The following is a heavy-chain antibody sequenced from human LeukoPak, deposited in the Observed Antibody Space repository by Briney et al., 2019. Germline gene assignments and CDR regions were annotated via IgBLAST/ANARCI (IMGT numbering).Heavy chain of an antibody. CDR3: ARPLLYYYGSETYFWFDP. V-gene: IGHV3-7*01. CDR1: GFTFTTYW. Sequence: GGSLRLSCAASGFTFTTYWMGWVRQAPGKGLEWVANIKQDGSEQYYVDSVKGRFIISRDNAKNSLSLQMNSLRAEDTAVYYCARPLLYYYGSETYFWFDPWGQGTLVTVSS. J-gene: IGHJ5*02. CDR2: IKQDGSEQ. D-gene: IGHD3-10*01.